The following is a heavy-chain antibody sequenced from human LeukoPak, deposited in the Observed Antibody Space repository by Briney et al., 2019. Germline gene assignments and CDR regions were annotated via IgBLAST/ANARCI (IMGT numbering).Heavy chain of an antibody. CDR1: GGSFSGYY. CDR3: ARAAGEEDY. J-gene: IGHJ4*02. Sequence: PSETLSLTCAVYGGSFSGYYWSWIRQPPGKGLEWIGEINHSGSTNYNPSLKSRVTISVDTSKNQFSLKLSSVTAADTAVHYCARAAGEEDYWGQGTLVTVSS. V-gene: IGHV4-34*01. CDR2: INHSGST.